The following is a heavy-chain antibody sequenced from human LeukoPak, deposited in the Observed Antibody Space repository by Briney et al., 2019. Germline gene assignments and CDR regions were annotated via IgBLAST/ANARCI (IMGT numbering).Heavy chain of an antibody. CDR3: ARVYGSGSKRLDP. Sequence: GGSLRLSCAVSGFAFSSYGMHWVRQAPGKGLEWVAVIWYDGSNKYYADSVRGRFTISRDNSKNTLYLLMNSLRAEDTAVYYCARVYGSGSKRLDPWGQGTLVTVSS. D-gene: IGHD3-10*01. V-gene: IGHV3-33*01. CDR2: IWYDGSNK. CDR1: GFAFSSYG. J-gene: IGHJ5*02.